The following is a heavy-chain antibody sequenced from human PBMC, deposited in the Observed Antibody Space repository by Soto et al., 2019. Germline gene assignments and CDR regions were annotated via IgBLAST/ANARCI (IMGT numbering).Heavy chain of an antibody. CDR2: IWDDGSNK. V-gene: IGHV3-33*01. D-gene: IGHD4-17*01. CDR1: GLTFSSYC. J-gene: IGHJ4*02. CDR3: ARDYRDDTYYFDH. Sequence: VQLVEPGRGVVQPGRSRRLASAAPGLTFSSYCMHCVRQAAGEGLEWVPGIWDDGSNKYYADSVKGRFTIYRDNSKNTLYLQMNSLRAEDTAVYYCARDYRDDTYYFDHWGQGTLVTLSS.